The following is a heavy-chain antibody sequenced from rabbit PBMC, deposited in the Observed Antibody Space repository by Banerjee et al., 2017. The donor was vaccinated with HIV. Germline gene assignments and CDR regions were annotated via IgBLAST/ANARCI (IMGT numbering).Heavy chain of an antibody. Sequence: QEQLEESGGDLVKPEGSLTLTCTASGFSFSSTYWICWVRQAPGKGPEWIACIDAGSTGNTYYVSWAKGRFTISRTSSTTVTLQMTSLTAADTATYFCARDLAGVIGWNFNLWGPGTPSPS. J-gene: IGHJ4*01. CDR3: ARDLAGVIGWNFNL. D-gene: IGHD4-1*01. CDR1: GFSFSSTYW. CDR2: IDAGSTGNT. V-gene: IGHV1S45*01.